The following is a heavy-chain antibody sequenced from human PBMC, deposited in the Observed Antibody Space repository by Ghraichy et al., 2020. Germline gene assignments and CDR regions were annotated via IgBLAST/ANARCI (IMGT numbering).Heavy chain of an antibody. Sequence: GGSLRLSCAASGFSFSSYAMHWVRQAPGKGLEWVAVISYDGSNMYYTDSVKGRFTISRDNSKNTLYLQMNSLRAEDTAVYYCARDLPSDGSFDIWGQGTMVTVCS. J-gene: IGHJ3*02. CDR1: GFSFSSYA. CDR3: ARDLPSDGSFDI. V-gene: IGHV3-30*04. D-gene: IGHD2-2*01. CDR2: ISYDGSNM.